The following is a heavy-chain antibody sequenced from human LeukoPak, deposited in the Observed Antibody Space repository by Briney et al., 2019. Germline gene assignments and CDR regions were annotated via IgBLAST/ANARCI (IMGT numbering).Heavy chain of an antibody. CDR1: GYTFSTYW. J-gene: IGHJ3*02. Sequence: GESLKISCKGSGYTFSTYWIGWVRQMPGKGLEWMGIIYPGDSDTRYSPSFQGQVTISADKSISTAYLQWSSLKASDTAMYYCARSVVPAAIDDAFDIWGQGTMVTVSS. D-gene: IGHD2-2*02. CDR2: IYPGDSDT. CDR3: ARSVVPAAIDDAFDI. V-gene: IGHV5-51*01.